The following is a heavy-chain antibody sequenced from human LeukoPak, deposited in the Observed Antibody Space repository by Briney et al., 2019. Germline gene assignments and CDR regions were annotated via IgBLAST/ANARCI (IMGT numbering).Heavy chain of an antibody. V-gene: IGHV1-2*02. D-gene: IGHD3-9*01. J-gene: IGHJ2*01. Sequence: ASVKVSCKASGYTFTGYYMHWVRQAPGQGLEWMGWINPNSGGTNYAQKFQGRVTMTRDTSISTAYMELSRLRSDDTAVYYCARLRYFDWAPVRYFDLWGRGTLVTVSS. CDR1: GYTFTGYY. CDR2: INPNSGGT. CDR3: ARLRYFDWAPVRYFDL.